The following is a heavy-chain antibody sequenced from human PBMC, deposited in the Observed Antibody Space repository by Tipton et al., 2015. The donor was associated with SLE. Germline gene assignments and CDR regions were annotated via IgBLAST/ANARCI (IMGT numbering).Heavy chain of an antibody. CDR1: GGSTSDRN. CDR3: ARHSGWSFDV. V-gene: IGHV4-34*01. Sequence: TLSLTCAVYGGSTSDRNWSWIRQPPGKGLEWIGEIHHIGGTKYSPSLNSRVTVSIDTSKNQFSLKLISVTAADTAVYYCARHSGWSFDVWGQGTMVTVSS. D-gene: IGHD2-15*01. J-gene: IGHJ3*01. CDR2: IHHIGGT.